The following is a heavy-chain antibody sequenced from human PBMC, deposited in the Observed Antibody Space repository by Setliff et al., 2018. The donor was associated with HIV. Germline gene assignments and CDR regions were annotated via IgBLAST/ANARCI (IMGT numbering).Heavy chain of an antibody. J-gene: IGHJ4*02. CDR3: ARGGRRFVGSLQSLFDY. CDR1: GDSISSGPYY. V-gene: IGHV4-39*07. D-gene: IGHD3-3*01. Sequence: SETLSLTCSVSGDSISSGPYYWAWIRQPPGKGLEWIGSMSYSGSTIYNSSLKSRVTISVDTSKNHFSLKLSSVSAADTAVYYCARGGRRFVGSLQSLFDYWGQGTLVTVSS. CDR2: MSYSGST.